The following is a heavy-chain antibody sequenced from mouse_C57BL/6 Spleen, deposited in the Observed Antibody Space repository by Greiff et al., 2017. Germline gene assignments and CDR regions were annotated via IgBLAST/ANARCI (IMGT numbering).Heavy chain of an antibody. D-gene: IGHD6-1*01. J-gene: IGHJ2*01. V-gene: IGHV1-81*01. CDR3: HNSRDY. CDR2: IYPCNSNT. CDR1: GYTFTSYG. Sequence: VQLQQPGAELARPGASVKLSCKASGYTFTSYGISWVKQRTGQGLEWIGEIYPCNSNTYYNEKFKGKATLTADKSSSPAYMALRSLTSDYSAVYFCHNSRDYWGQGTTLTVSS.